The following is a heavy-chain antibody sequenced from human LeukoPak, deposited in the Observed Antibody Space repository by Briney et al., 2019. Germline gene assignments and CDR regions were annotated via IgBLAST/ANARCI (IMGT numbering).Heavy chain of an antibody. J-gene: IGHJ5*02. V-gene: IGHV4-39*07. Sequence: SETLSLTCIVSGGSISSSSYYRGWFRQPPGQGLEWIAYIYYNGFTQYTPSLRSRVTISGDTSKNQFSLKLSSVTAADTAVYYCARIGREPRPNWFDPWGQGTLVIVSS. CDR1: GGSISSSSYY. D-gene: IGHD1-14*01. CDR2: IYYNGFT. CDR3: ARIGREPRPNWFDP.